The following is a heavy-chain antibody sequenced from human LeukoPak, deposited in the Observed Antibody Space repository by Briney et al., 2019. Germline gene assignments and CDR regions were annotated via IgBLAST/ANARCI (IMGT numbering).Heavy chain of an antibody. V-gene: IGHV3-7*01. CDR1: GFTFSSYW. Sequence: PGGSLRLSCAASGFTFSSYWMSWVRQAPGKGLEWVANIKQDGSEKYYVDSVKGRFTISRDNAKNSLYLQMNSLRAEDTAVYYCATLPAPYGANFDYWDQGTLVTVSS. CDR2: IKQDGSEK. J-gene: IGHJ4*02. CDR3: ATLPAPYGANFDY. D-gene: IGHD4/OR15-4a*01.